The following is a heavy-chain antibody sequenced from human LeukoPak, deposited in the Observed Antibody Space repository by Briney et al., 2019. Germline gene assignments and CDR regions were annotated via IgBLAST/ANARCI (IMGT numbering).Heavy chain of an antibody. CDR1: GYTFTGYY. CDR2: VNPNSGGT. D-gene: IGHD3-22*01. CDR3: ARGVPYYDSXGSTLLXY. V-gene: IGHV1-2*02. Sequence: ASVKVSCKASGYTFTGYYMHWVRQAPGQGLEWMGWVNPNSGGTNYAQKFQGRVTMTRDTSISTAYMELSRLRSDDTAVYYCARGVPYYDSXGSTLLXYWGQGTLVTV. J-gene: IGHJ4*02.